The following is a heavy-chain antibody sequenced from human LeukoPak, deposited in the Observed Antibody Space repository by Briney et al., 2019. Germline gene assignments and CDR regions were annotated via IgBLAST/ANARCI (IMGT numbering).Heavy chain of an antibody. Sequence: GESLKISCKGSGYSFTNYWIGWVRQMPGKGLEWMGIIYPGDSDTRYSPSFQGQVTISVDKSISTAYLQWSSPEASDTAMYYCARQYYYGSSANAFDIWGQGTMVTVSS. V-gene: IGHV5-51*01. D-gene: IGHD3-22*01. J-gene: IGHJ3*02. CDR3: ARQYYYGSSANAFDI. CDR1: GYSFTNYW. CDR2: IYPGDSDT.